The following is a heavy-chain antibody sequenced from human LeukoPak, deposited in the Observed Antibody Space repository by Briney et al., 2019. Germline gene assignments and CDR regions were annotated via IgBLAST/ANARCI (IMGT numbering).Heavy chain of an antibody. CDR2: FSGSGGGT. CDR1: GFTFSSYA. J-gene: IGHJ4*02. CDR3: AKSGYNRFDY. Sequence: GGSLRLSCAASGFTFSSYAMSWVRQAPGKGLEWVSAFSGSGGGTYYADSVKGRFTISRDNSKNTLYLQMNSLRAGDTAVYFCAKSGYNRFDYWGQGTLVTVSS. V-gene: IGHV3-23*01. D-gene: IGHD5-24*01.